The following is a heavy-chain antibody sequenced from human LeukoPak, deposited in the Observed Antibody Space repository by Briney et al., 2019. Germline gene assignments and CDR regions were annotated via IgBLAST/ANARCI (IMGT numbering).Heavy chain of an antibody. V-gene: IGHV3-30*02. CDR2: IRYDGSNK. Sequence: GGSLRLSCAASGFTFSSYGMHWVRQAPGKGLEWVSFIRYDGSNKYYAESVKGRFTISRDNSKNTLYLQMNSLRAEDTAVYFCAKSWGTAMVTYYYYMDVWGKGTTVTVSS. CDR3: AKSWGTAMVTYYYYMDV. J-gene: IGHJ6*03. CDR1: GFTFSSYG. D-gene: IGHD5-18*01.